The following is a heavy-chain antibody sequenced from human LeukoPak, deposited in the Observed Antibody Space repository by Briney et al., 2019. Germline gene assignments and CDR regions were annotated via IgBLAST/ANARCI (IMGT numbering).Heavy chain of an antibody. CDR3: ARVQSDNWFDP. CDR1: GYTFTSYG. D-gene: IGHD4-11*01. J-gene: IGHJ5*02. Sequence: ASVKVSCKASGYTFTSYGISWVRQAPGQGLEWMGWINPNSGGTNYAQKLQGRVTMTTDTSTSTAYMELRSLRSDDTAVYYCARVQSDNWFDPWGQGTLVTVSS. CDR2: INPNSGGT. V-gene: IGHV1-18*01.